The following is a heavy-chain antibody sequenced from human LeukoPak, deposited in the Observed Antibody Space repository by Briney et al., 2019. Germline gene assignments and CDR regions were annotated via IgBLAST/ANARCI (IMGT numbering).Heavy chain of an antibody. CDR3: ASPANSYGDTLYYFDY. J-gene: IGHJ4*02. CDR1: GGPFSSYA. CDR2: IIPIFGTA. Sequence: GASVKVSCKASGGPFSSYAISWVRQAPGQGLEWMGGIIPIFGTANYAQKFQGRVTITADKSTSTAYMELSSLGSEDTAVYYCASPANSYGDTLYYFDYWGQGTLVTVSS. D-gene: IGHD5-18*01. V-gene: IGHV1-69*06.